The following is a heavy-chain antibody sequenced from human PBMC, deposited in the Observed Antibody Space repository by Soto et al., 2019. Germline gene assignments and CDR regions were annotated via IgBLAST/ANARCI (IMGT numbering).Heavy chain of an antibody. V-gene: IGHV2-70*04. J-gene: IGHJ4*02. CDR3: ARSFGFGNAPPIDY. Sequence: SGPTLVNPTQTLTLTCTFSGFSLTTNGVRVSWIRQPPGKALEWLARIHWDDDKFYITSLKTTLTIPKDTSKNQVVLTMTNMAPVDTATYYCARSFGFGNAPPIDYWGQGTPVTVSS. CDR1: GFSLTTNGVR. D-gene: IGHD3-10*01. CDR2: IHWDDDK.